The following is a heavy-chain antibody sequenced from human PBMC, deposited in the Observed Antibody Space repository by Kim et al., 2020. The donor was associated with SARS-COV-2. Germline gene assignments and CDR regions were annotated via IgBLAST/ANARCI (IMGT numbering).Heavy chain of an antibody. V-gene: IGHV1-18*01. CDR3: ARRHRITMIVVAKGAFDI. Sequence: ASVKVSCKASGYTFTSYGISWVRQAPGQGLEWMGWISAYNVNTNYAQKLQGRVTMTTDTSTSTAYMELRSLRSDDTAVYYCARRHRITMIVVAKGAFDIWGQGTMVTVSS. J-gene: IGHJ3*02. CDR1: GYTFTSYG. D-gene: IGHD3-22*01. CDR2: ISAYNVNT.